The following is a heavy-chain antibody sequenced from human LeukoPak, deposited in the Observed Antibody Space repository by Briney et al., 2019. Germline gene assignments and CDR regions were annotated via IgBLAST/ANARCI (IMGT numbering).Heavy chain of an antibody. D-gene: IGHD3-22*01. V-gene: IGHV3-21*01. CDR2: ISVRSNYR. J-gene: IGHJ4*02. Sequence: PGGSLRLSCAASGYTLSDFSVNWVRQAPGKGLEWVSSISVRSNYRYYADSVRGRFTISRDDARDSLFLQMNSLRAEDTPVYFCVRLRRNSDRSGYYYYYDYWGQGTLVTVSS. CDR3: VRLRRNSDRSGYYYYYDY. CDR1: GYTLSDFS.